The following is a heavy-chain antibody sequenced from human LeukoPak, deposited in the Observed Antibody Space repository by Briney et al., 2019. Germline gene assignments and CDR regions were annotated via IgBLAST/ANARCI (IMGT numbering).Heavy chain of an antibody. Sequence: GGSLRLSCAASGFTFSSYSMNRVRQAPGKGLEWVSSISSSSSYIYYADSVKGRFTISRDNAKNSLYLQMNSLRAEDTAVYYCARELVVVAASYYYYGMDVWGKGTTVTVSS. CDR1: GFTFSSYS. D-gene: IGHD2-15*01. V-gene: IGHV3-21*01. J-gene: IGHJ6*04. CDR3: ARELVVVAASYYYYGMDV. CDR2: ISSSSSYI.